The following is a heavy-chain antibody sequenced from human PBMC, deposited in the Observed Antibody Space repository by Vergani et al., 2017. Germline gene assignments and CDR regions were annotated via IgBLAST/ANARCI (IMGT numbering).Heavy chain of an antibody. CDR3: ARDAYCSSTSCSGMFDY. Sequence: EVQLVESGGGLVQPGGSLRLSCAASGFTFSSYWMSWVRQAPGKGLEWVANIKQDGSEKYYVDSVKGRFTISRDNAKNSLYLQMNSLRAEDTAVYYCARDAYCSSTSCSGMFDYWGQGPLVTVSS. CDR2: IKQDGSEK. CDR1: GFTFSSYW. D-gene: IGHD2-2*01. J-gene: IGHJ4*02. V-gene: IGHV3-7*01.